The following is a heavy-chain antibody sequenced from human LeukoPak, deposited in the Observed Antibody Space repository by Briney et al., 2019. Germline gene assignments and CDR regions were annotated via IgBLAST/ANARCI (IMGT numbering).Heavy chain of an antibody. CDR2: ILSNIDGGTT. D-gene: IGHD3-22*01. CDR1: GFTFSKAW. CDR3: AKDSHYYDSSGYYYAD. V-gene: IGHV3-15*01. Sequence: GGSLRLSCAVSGFTFSKAWMSWVRQTPGKGLEWVGRILSNIDGGTTDYAAPVKGRFTISRDDSKSTLYLQMNSLTTEDTAVYYCAKDSHYYDSSGYYYADWGQGTLVTVSS. J-gene: IGHJ4*02.